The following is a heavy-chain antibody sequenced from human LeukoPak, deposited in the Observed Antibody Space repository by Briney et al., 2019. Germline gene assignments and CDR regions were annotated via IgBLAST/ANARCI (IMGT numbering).Heavy chain of an antibody. J-gene: IGHJ4*02. CDR3: AKLTDIVVVPAARNGIY. CDR1: GFTFSSYG. D-gene: IGHD2-2*01. CDR2: IRYDGSNK. Sequence: GRSLRLSCAASGFTFSSYGMHWVRQAPGKGLEWVAFIRYDGSNKYYADSVKGRFTISRDNSKNTLYLQMNSLRAEDTAVYYCAKLTDIVVVPAARNGIYWGQGTLVTVSS. V-gene: IGHV3-30*02.